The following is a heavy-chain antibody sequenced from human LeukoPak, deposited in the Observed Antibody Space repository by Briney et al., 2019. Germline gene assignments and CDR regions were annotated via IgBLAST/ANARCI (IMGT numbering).Heavy chain of an antibody. CDR2: INHSGST. J-gene: IGHJ6*02. V-gene: IGHV4-34*01. CDR3: ARGDYGDYYGMDV. Sequence: SETLSLTCAVYGGSFSGYYWSWIRQPPGKGLGWIGEINHSGSTNYNPTLKSRVTISVDTSKNQFSLKLSSVTAADTAVYYCARGDYGDYYGMDVWGQGTTVTVSS. D-gene: IGHD4-17*01. CDR1: GGSFSGYY.